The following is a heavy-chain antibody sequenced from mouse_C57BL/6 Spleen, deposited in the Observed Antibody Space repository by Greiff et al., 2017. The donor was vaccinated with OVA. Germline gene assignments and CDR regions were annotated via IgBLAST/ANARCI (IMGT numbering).Heavy chain of an antibody. Sequence: EVQVVESGGGLVKPGGSLKLSCAASGFTFSDYGMHWVRQAPEKGLEWVAYISSGSSTIYYADTVKGRFTISRDNAKNTLFLQMTSLRSEDTAMYYCARTYDYDGYYFDYWGQGTTLTVSS. CDR2: ISSGSSTI. J-gene: IGHJ2*01. V-gene: IGHV5-17*01. D-gene: IGHD2-4*01. CDR3: ARTYDYDGYYFDY. CDR1: GFTFSDYG.